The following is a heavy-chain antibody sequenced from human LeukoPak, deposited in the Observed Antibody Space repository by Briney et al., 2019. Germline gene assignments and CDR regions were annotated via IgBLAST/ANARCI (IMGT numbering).Heavy chain of an antibody. Sequence: TGGSLRLSCAASGFTFDDYAMHWVRQAPGKGLEWVSGISWNSGSIGYADSVKGRFTISRDNAKNSLYLQMNSLRAEDTALYYCAKHDMVRGVMDPSFDYWGQGTLVTVSS. J-gene: IGHJ4*02. V-gene: IGHV3-9*01. CDR2: ISWNSGSI. CDR3: AKHDMVRGVMDPSFDY. CDR1: GFTFDDYA. D-gene: IGHD3-10*01.